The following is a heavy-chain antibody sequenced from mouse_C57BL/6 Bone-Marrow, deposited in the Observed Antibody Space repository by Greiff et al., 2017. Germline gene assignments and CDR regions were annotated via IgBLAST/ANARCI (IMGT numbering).Heavy chain of an antibody. V-gene: IGHV1-52*01. J-gene: IGHJ1*03. CDR1: GYTFTSYW. CDR3: AGGRYFDV. Sequence: VQLKQPGPELVRPGSSVKLSCKASGYTFTSYWMHWVKQRPIQGLEWIGNIDPSDSETHYNQKFKDKATLTVDKSSSTAYMQLSSLTSEDSAVYYCAGGRYFDVWGTGTTVTVSS. CDR2: IDPSDSET.